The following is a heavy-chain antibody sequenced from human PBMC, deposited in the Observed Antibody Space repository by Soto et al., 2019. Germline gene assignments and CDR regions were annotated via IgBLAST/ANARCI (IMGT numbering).Heavy chain of an antibody. V-gene: IGHV1-69*13. CDR3: ARDSSRVTMVRGDNWFDP. Sequence: ASVKVSCKASGGTFSSYAISWVRQAPGQGLEWMGGIIPIFGTANYAQKFQGRVTITADESTSTAYMELSSLRSEDTAVYYCARDSSRVTMVRGDNWFDPWGQGTLVTVSS. D-gene: IGHD3-10*01. J-gene: IGHJ5*02. CDR1: GGTFSSYA. CDR2: IIPIFGTA.